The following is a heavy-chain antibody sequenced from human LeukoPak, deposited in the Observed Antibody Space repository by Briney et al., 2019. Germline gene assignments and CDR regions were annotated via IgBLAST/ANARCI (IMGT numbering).Heavy chain of an antibody. CDR3: AKDIQLST. J-gene: IGHJ3*01. CDR2: IGASGEST. CDR1: VFPFSFAA. Sequence: PGGALRLSCAASVFPFSFAAMTWVRQATGKGLEWVSLIGASGESTYYADSVKGRFTISRDNSKNTLSLQMNSLRVEDTAMYFCAKDIQLSTWGLGTMVTVSS. D-gene: IGHD5-24*01. V-gene: IGHV3-23*01.